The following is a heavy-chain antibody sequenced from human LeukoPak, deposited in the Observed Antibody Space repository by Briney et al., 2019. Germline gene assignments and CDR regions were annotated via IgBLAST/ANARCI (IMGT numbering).Heavy chain of an antibody. Sequence: ASAKVSCKASGYTFTSYGISWVRQAPGQGLEWMGWISAYNGNTNYAQKLQGRVTMTTDTSTSTAYMELRSLRSDDTAVYYCACRYSGSYVDAFDIWGQGTMVTVSS. J-gene: IGHJ3*02. CDR2: ISAYNGNT. D-gene: IGHD1-26*01. CDR1: GYTFTSYG. CDR3: ACRYSGSYVDAFDI. V-gene: IGHV1-18*01.